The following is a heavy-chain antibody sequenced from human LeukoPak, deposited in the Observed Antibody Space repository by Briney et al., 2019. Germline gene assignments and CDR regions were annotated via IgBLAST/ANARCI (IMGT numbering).Heavy chain of an antibody. Sequence: GASVKVSCKAAGYTFTNYGVTWVRQAPGQGLEWVGRISAHNGNTNYVQKLQDRVTMTTDTSTTTAYLELRNLRSDDTAVYYCARDSASTSFPPAYDYWGQGTVVAVSS. CDR1: GYTFTNYG. CDR2: ISAHNGNT. V-gene: IGHV1-18*04. D-gene: IGHD3-16*01. J-gene: IGHJ4*02. CDR3: ARDSASTSFPPAYDY.